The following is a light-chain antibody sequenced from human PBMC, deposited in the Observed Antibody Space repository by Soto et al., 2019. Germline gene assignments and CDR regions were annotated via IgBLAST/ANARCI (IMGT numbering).Light chain of an antibody. J-gene: IGLJ3*02. Sequence: QLVLTQSPSASASLGASVMLTCTLSSGHSSYAIAWHQQQPEKGPRYLMKLNSDGSHSKGDGIPDRFSGSSSGAERYLTISSLQSEDEADYYCQTWGTGIPWVFGGGTKVTVL. V-gene: IGLV4-69*01. CDR1: SGHSSYA. CDR2: LNSDGSH. CDR3: QTWGTGIPWV.